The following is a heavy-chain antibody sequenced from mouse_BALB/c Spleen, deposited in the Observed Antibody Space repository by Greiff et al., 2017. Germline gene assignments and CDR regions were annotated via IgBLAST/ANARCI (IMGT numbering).Heavy chain of an antibody. CDR3: TATGAITT. J-gene: IGHJ2*01. V-gene: IGHV14-3*02. CDR2: IDPANGNT. D-gene: IGHD1-1*01. CDR1: GFNIKDTY. Sequence: VQLQQSGAELVKPGASVKLSCTASGFNIKDTYMHWVKQRPEQGLEWIGRIDPANGNTKYDPKFQGKATITADTASNTAYLQLSSLTSEETDVYDCTATGAITTGGQGTTLTVSS.